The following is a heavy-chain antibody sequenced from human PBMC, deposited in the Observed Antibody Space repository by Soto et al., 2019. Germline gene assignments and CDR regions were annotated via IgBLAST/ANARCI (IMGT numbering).Heavy chain of an antibody. Sequence: GASVKVSCKASGDTFSSYAISWVRQAPGQGLEWMGGIIPIFGTANYAQKFKGRVTITADKSTSTAYMELISLRSEDTAMYYCARGWYYYDSSGYFDYWGQGTLVTVSS. J-gene: IGHJ4*02. CDR3: ARGWYYYDSSGYFDY. V-gene: IGHV1-69*06. CDR2: IIPIFGTA. CDR1: GDTFSSYA. D-gene: IGHD3-22*01.